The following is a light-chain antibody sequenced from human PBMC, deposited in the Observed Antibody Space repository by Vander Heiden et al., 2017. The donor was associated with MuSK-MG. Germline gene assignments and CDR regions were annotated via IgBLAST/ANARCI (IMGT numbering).Light chain of an antibody. Sequence: EIVVTQSPGTLSLSPGERATLSCRASQSVSRSYLAWYQQKLGQAPRLLIYGASSRATGIPDRFSGSGSGTDFTLTISRLEPEDFAVYYCQQDDTLPLTFGGGTKVEIK. CDR3: QQDDTLPLT. J-gene: IGKJ4*01. CDR2: GAS. V-gene: IGKV3-20*01. CDR1: QSVSRSY.